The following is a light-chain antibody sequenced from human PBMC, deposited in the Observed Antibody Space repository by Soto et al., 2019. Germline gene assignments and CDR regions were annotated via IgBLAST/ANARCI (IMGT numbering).Light chain of an antibody. CDR2: EAT. V-gene: IGLV2-14*01. Sequence: QSVLTQPASVSGSPGQSITISCTGSSSDVGFHNYVAWYQQRPGEVPKLIISEATNRPSGVSGRFSGSKSGNTASLNVAGLQAEDEGHYYCSSYTSAFTLVFGGGTKVTVL. J-gene: IGLJ2*01. CDR3: SSYTSAFTLV. CDR1: SSDVGFHNY.